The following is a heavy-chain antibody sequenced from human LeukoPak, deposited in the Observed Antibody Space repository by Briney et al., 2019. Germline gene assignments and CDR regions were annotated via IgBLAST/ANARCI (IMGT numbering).Heavy chain of an antibody. Sequence: EASVKVSCKASGYTFTSYGISWVRQAPGQGLEWMGWTSAYNGNTNYAQKLQGRVTMTTDTSTSTAYMELRSLRSDDTAVYYCATDYSGSYGVENGFDIWGQGTMVTVSP. CDR2: TSAYNGNT. V-gene: IGHV1-18*01. D-gene: IGHD1-26*01. CDR1: GYTFTSYG. J-gene: IGHJ3*02. CDR3: ATDYSGSYGVENGFDI.